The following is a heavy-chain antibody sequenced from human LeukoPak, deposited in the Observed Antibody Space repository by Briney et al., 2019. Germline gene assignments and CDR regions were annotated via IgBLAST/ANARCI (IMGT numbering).Heavy chain of an antibody. D-gene: IGHD6-19*01. CDR3: ATGLLGIAVAGTDY. Sequence: ASAKVSCKVSGYTLTELSMHWVRQAPGKGLEWMGGFDPEDGETIYAQKFQGRVTMTEDTSTDTAYMELSSLRSEDTAVYYCATGLLGIAVAGTDYWGQGTLVTVSS. CDR1: GYTLTELS. CDR2: FDPEDGET. J-gene: IGHJ4*02. V-gene: IGHV1-24*01.